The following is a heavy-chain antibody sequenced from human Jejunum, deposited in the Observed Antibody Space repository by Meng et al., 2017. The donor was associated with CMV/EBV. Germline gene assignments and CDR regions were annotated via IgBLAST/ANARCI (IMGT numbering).Heavy chain of an antibody. CDR2: MNPNSGNT. Sequence: GYTFISYDINWVRQATGQRLEWMGWMNPNSGNTGYAQNFQGRVTITRNTSINTAYMELSSLRSEDTAVYYCARDPPSRFDDTFDVWGQGTRVTVSS. J-gene: IGHJ3*01. CDR3: ARDPPSRFDDTFDV. V-gene: IGHV1-8*01. D-gene: IGHD3-3*01. CDR1: GYTFISYD.